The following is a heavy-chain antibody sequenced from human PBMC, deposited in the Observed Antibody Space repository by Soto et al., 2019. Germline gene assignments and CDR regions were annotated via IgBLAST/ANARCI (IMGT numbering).Heavy chain of an antibody. Sequence: ASVKVSCKASGYTFTSYYMHWVRQAPGQGLEWMGIINPSGGSTSYAQKFQGRVTMTRDTSTSTVYMELSSLRSDDTAVYYCAVGCVVYYDFCSGYYLEGVDPWGQGTLVTVSS. CDR1: GYTFTSYY. CDR3: AVGCVVYYDFCSGYYLEGVDP. J-gene: IGHJ5*02. D-gene: IGHD3-3*01. CDR2: INPSGGST. V-gene: IGHV1-46*01.